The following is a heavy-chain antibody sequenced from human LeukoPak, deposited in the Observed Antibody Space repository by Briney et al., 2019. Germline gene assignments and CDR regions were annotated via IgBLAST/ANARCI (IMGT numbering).Heavy chain of an antibody. Sequence: GGSLRLSCAASGFIFSNYWMHWVRQAPGKGLVWDSRINSDGSTTTYADSVKGRFTISRDSAKNTLYLQMNSLRAEDTAVYYCARGSYYGSGTYYSPSSYWGQGTRVTVSS. J-gene: IGHJ4*02. CDR2: INSDGSTT. V-gene: IGHV3-74*01. CDR3: ARGSYYGSGTYYSPSSY. CDR1: GFIFSNYW. D-gene: IGHD3-10*01.